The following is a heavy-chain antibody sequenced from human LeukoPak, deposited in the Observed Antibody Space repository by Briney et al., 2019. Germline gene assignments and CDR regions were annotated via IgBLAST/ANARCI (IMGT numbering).Heavy chain of an antibody. D-gene: IGHD2-2*03. CDR3: ATDLHFGYCTATSCANY. J-gene: IGHJ4*02. Sequence: GGSLRLSCATSGFTFNDYAMNWVRQAPGKGLEWVGRIRSTPDGGATDYAAPVKGRFTISRDDSKNTLYLQMSSLRTEDTAVYYCATDLHFGYCTATSCANYWGQGTLVTVSS. CDR2: IRSTPDGGAT. CDR1: GFTFNDYA. V-gene: IGHV3-15*07.